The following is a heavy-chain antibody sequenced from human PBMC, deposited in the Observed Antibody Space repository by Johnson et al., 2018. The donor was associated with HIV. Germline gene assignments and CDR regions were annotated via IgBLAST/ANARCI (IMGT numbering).Heavy chain of an antibody. CDR2: IYSGGST. D-gene: IGHD7-27*01. J-gene: IGHJ3*02. Sequence: VQLVESGGGLVQPGGSLRLSCAASGFTVSSNYMNWVRQTPGKGLEWVSVIYSGGSTYYADSVKGRFTISSDNSKNTLYLQMNSRRPEDTAVYYCARVGTVRDAFDIWGQGTMVTVSS. CDR1: GFTVSSNY. CDR3: ARVGTVRDAFDI. V-gene: IGHV3-66*01.